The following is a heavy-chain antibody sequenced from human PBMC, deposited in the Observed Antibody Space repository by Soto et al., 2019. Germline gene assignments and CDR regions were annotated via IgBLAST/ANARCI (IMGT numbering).Heavy chain of an antibody. Sequence: GASVKVSCKASGGPFSSYGISWVRQAPGQGLEWMGGIIPIFGTANYAQKFQGRVTITADEFTSTAYMELSSLRSEDTAVYYCARDRSEGYSGSKFRDYGMDVWGQGTTVTVSS. V-gene: IGHV1-69*13. J-gene: IGHJ6*02. CDR3: ARDRSEGYSGSKFRDYGMDV. D-gene: IGHD5-12*01. CDR2: IIPIFGTA. CDR1: GGPFSSYG.